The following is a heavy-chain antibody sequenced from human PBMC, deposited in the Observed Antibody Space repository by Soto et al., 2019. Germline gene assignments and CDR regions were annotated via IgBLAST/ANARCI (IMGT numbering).Heavy chain of an antibody. CDR3: AAGFPPDY. CDR2: INGDGSEE. D-gene: IGHD3-10*01. V-gene: IGHV3-7*01. CDR1: GFTFSTSW. J-gene: IGHJ4*02. Sequence: VQLVESGGVLVRPGGSLRVSCAASGFTFSTSWMNWVRQAPGKGLEGVANINGDGSEEYYVDSVRGRFTISRDNVKNSLFLQMNSLRAEDTAVYYCAAGFPPDYWGQGTLVTVSS.